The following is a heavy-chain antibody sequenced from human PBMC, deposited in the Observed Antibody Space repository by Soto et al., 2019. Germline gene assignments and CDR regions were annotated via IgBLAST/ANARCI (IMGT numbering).Heavy chain of an antibody. D-gene: IGHD3-9*01. CDR3: ARGKNHYDILTGYPYYYYYGMDV. CDR2: IKQDGGEK. Sequence: PGGSLRLSCAASGFTFSSYWMSWVRQAPGKGLEWVANIKQDGGEKCYVDSVKGRFTISRDNAKNSLYLQMNSLRAEDTAVYYCARGKNHYDILTGYPYYYYYGMDVWGQGTTVTVSS. V-gene: IGHV3-7*05. CDR1: GFTFSSYW. J-gene: IGHJ6*02.